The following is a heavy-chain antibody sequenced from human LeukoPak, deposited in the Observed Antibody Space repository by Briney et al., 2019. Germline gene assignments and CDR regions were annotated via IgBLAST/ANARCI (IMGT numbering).Heavy chain of an antibody. CDR2: ISSSRDTI. V-gene: IGHV3-48*04. Sequence: RAGGSLRLSCAASGFTFSTYGMNWVRQAPGKGLEWVSYISSSRDTIYYADSVKGRFTISRDNAKNSLSLQMNSLRAEDTAVYYCARAARVGSSGRIYYYGMDVWGQGTTVTVSS. D-gene: IGHD6-19*01. J-gene: IGHJ6*02. CDR1: GFTFSTYG. CDR3: ARAARVGSSGRIYYYGMDV.